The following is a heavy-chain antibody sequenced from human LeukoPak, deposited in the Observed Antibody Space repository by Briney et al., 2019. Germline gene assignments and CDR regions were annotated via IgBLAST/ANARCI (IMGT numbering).Heavy chain of an antibody. CDR2: IYSGGST. Sequence: GGSLRLSCVGSGFTFRSHAMSWVRQAPGKGLEWVSVIYSGGSTYYADSVKGRFTISRDNSKNTLYLQMNSLRAEDTAVYYCARDEAGNWFDPWGQGTLVTVSS. V-gene: IGHV3-53*01. J-gene: IGHJ5*02. D-gene: IGHD6-19*01. CDR3: ARDEAGNWFDP. CDR1: GFTFRSHA.